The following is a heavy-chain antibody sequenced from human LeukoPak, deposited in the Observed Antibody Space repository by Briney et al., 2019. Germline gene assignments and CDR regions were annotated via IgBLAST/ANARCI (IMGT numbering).Heavy chain of an antibody. J-gene: IGHJ4*02. V-gene: IGHV1-18*01. CDR3: ALETYSNILTGTDY. D-gene: IGHD3-9*01. Sequence: ASVKVSCKASGYTFTTYGLSWVRQAPGQGLEWLGWISTYDDNIKYAQSLQGRLTLTIDTSTSTAYMELRSLTSDDTAVYYCALETYSNILTGTDYWGPGTLVTVSS. CDR1: GYTFTTYG. CDR2: ISTYDDNI.